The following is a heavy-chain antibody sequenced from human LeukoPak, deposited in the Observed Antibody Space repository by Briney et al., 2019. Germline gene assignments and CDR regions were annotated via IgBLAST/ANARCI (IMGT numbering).Heavy chain of an antibody. CDR2: IYPGDSDT. J-gene: IGHJ3*02. Sequence: GESLKISCQGSVSSFTSYWIGWVRQMPGKGLEWMGIIYPGDSDTRYSPSFQGPVTISADKSISTAYLQWSSLKASDTAMYYCASRPDILTGYYANDAFDIWGQGTMVTVSS. V-gene: IGHV5-51*01. D-gene: IGHD3-9*01. CDR1: VSSFTSYW. CDR3: ASRPDILTGYYANDAFDI.